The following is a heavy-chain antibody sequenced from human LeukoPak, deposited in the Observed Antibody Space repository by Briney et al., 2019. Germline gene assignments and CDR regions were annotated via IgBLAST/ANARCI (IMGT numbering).Heavy chain of an antibody. CDR2: VSAYNGNT. V-gene: IGHV1-18*04. CDR1: GFTFTSYG. Sequence: GASVKVSCKASGFTFTSYGISWVRQAPGQGPEWMGWVSAYNGNTNYAQKLRGRVTITTDTSTSTAYMELRSLRSDDTAVYYCARGGFTDYSGLDYWGQGTLVTVSS. J-gene: IGHJ4*02. CDR3: ARGGFTDYSGLDY. D-gene: IGHD3-9*01.